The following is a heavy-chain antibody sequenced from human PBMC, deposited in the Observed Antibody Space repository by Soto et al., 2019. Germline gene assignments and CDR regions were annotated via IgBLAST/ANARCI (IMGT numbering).Heavy chain of an antibody. D-gene: IGHD3-3*01. CDR3: ATGGLRCLEWFH. CDR2: MNPNSGNT. Sequence: ASVKVSCKASGYTFTSYDINWVRQATGQGLEWMGWMNPNSGNTGYAQKFQGRVTMTRNTSISTAYMELSSLRSGETAVYYCATGGLRCLEWFHWGQGTLVTVSS. J-gene: IGHJ4*02. V-gene: IGHV1-8*01. CDR1: GYTFTSYD.